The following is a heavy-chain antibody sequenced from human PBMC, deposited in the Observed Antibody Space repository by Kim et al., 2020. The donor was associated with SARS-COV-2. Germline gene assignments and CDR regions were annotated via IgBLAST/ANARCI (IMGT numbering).Heavy chain of an antibody. CDR3: ARGTDIVATDAFDY. J-gene: IGHJ4*02. Sequence: PALKSRATISVDPSTKQFSLKLSSVTAADTAVYYCARGTDIVATDAFDYWGQGTLVTVSS. D-gene: IGHD5-12*01. V-gene: IGHV4-34*04.